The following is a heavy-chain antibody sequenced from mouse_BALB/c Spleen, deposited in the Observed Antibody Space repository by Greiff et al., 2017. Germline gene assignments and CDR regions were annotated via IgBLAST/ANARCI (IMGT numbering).Heavy chain of an antibody. CDR2: ISSGGGST. CDR3: ARQEYYGSYWYFDV. J-gene: IGHJ1*01. CDR1: GFAFSSYD. D-gene: IGHD1-1*01. V-gene: IGHV5-12-1*01. Sequence: EVQVVESGGGLVKPGGSLKLSCAASGFAFSSYDMAWVRQTPEKRLEWVAYISSGGGSTYYPDTVKGRFTISRDNAKNTLYLQMSSLKSEDTAMYYCARQEYYGSYWYFDVWGEGTTVTVSS.